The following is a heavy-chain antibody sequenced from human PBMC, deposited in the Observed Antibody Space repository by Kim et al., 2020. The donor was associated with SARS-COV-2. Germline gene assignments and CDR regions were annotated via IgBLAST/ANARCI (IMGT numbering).Heavy chain of an antibody. CDR2: ISGGSGVT. J-gene: IGHJ3*02. Sequence: GGSLRLSCTASGFTLSAYGMSWVRQAPGEGLEWVSAISGGSGVTYYPASVKGRFTISRDNSKNTLYLQMNGLRAEDTAVYYCVKDGRWPKDAFDIWGQGTMVTVSS. D-gene: IGHD1-26*01. CDR1: GFTLSAYG. CDR3: VKDGRWPKDAFDI. V-gene: IGHV3-23*01.